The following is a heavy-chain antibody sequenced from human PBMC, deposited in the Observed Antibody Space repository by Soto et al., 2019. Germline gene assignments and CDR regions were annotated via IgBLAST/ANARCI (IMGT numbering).Heavy chain of an antibody. CDR3: AKGFGDYYYGMDV. J-gene: IGHJ6*02. V-gene: IGHV3-23*01. D-gene: IGHD2-15*01. CDR2: IRGSGGST. CDR1: GFTFSNFA. Sequence: GGSLRLSCAASGFTFSNFAMSWVRQAPGKGLEWVSSIRGSGGSTYYADSVKGRFTISRDNSKNTLYLQMNSLRAEDTAVYYCAKGFGDYYYGMDVWGQGTTVTVSS.